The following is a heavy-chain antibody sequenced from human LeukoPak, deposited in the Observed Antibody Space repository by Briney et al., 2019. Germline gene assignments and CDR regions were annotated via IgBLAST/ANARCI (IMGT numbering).Heavy chain of an antibody. CDR1: GFTFSDHY. V-gene: IGHV3-72*01. CDR2: IRNKANSYTT. D-gene: IGHD3-3*01. Sequence: GGSLRLSCAASGFTFSDHYMDWVRQAPGKGLEWVGRIRNKANSYTTEYAASVKGRFTISRDDLKNSLYLQMNSLKTDDTAVYYCARLSKKYDFWSGVTGEYYYYYMDVWGKGTTVTVSS. J-gene: IGHJ6*03. CDR3: ARLSKKYDFWSGVTGEYYYYYMDV.